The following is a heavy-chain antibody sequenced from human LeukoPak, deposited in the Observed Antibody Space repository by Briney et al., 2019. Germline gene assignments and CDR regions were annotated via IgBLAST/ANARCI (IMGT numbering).Heavy chain of an antibody. J-gene: IGHJ4*02. CDR1: GFTFSSYE. D-gene: IGHD2-8*02. V-gene: IGHV3-48*03. CDR2: ISSSGSTI. CDR3: ATYRQVLLPFES. Sequence: PGGSLRLSCAASGFTFSSYEMNWVRQAPGKGLEWVSYISSSGSTIYYADSVKGRFTISRDNSKSTLSLQMNSLRAEDTAIYYRATYRQVLLPFESWGQGTLVTVSS.